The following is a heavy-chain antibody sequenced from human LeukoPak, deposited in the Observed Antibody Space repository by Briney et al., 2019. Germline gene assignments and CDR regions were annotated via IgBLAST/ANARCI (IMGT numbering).Heavy chain of an antibody. Sequence: GVSLKISFKGSGYHFTSYWISWVRPMPGKGLGWMGRIDPSDSYTNYSPSFQGHVTISADKSISTAYLQWSSLKASDTAMYYCARAWIQLWSNMDVWGKGTTVTVSS. J-gene: IGHJ6*04. CDR1: GYHFTSYW. CDR3: ARAWIQLWSNMDV. D-gene: IGHD5-18*01. V-gene: IGHV5-10-1*01. CDR2: IDPSDSYT.